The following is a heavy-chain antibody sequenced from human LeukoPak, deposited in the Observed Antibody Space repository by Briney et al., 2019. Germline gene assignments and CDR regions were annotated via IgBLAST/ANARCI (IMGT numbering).Heavy chain of an antibody. D-gene: IGHD4-23*01. CDR3: ARVATVVTRPPHYYYYYYMDV. V-gene: IGHV4-34*01. Sequence: PSETLSLTCAVYGGSFSGYYWSWIRQPPGKGLEWIGEINHSGSTNYNPSLKSRVTISVDTSKNQFSLKLSSVTAADAAVYYCARVATVVTRPPHYYYYYYMDVWGKGTTVTVSS. CDR2: INHSGST. CDR1: GGSFSGYY. J-gene: IGHJ6*03.